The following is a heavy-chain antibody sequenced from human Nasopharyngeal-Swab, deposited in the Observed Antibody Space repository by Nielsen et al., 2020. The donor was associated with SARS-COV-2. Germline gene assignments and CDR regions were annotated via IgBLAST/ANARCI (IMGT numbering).Heavy chain of an antibody. J-gene: IGHJ2*01. CDR2: IYYSGST. D-gene: IGHD4-11*01. CDR1: GGSISSSSYY. V-gene: IGHV4-39*07. CDR3: ARVSTVTSYWYFDL. Sequence: GSLRLSCTVSGGSISSSSYYWGWIRQPPGKGLEWIGSIYYSGSTNYNPSLKSRVTISVDTSKNQFSLKLSSVTAADTAVYYCARVSTVTSYWYFDLWGRGTLVTVSS.